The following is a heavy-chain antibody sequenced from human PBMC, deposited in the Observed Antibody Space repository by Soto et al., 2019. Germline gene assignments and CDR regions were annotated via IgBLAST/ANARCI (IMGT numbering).Heavy chain of an antibody. CDR1: GFTFSNAW. J-gene: IGHJ3*02. V-gene: IGHV3-15*01. CDR3: TTDGLPLRFSEWLSEDAFDI. CDR2: IKSKTDGGTT. Sequence: GGSLRLSCAASGFTFSNAWMSWVRQAPGKGLEWVGRIKSKTDGGTTDYAAPVKGRFTISRDDSKNTLYLQMNSLKTEDTAVYYCTTDGLPLRFSEWLSEDAFDIWGQGTMVTVSS. D-gene: IGHD3-3*01.